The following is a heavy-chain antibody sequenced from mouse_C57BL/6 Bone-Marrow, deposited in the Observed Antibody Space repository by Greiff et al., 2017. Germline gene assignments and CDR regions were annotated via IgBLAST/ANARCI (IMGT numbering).Heavy chain of an antibody. V-gene: IGHV5-12*01. D-gene: IGHD4-1*01. CDR1: GFTFSDSY. CDR2: ISNGGGST. CDR3: ARKKLDAMDY. J-gene: IGHJ4*01. Sequence: EVKVVESGGGLVQPGGSLKLSCAASGFTFSDSYMYWVRQTPEKRLEWVAYISNGGGSTYYPDTVKGRFTISIDNAKNTLYLQMSRLKSEETAMYYCARKKLDAMDYWGQGTSVTVSS.